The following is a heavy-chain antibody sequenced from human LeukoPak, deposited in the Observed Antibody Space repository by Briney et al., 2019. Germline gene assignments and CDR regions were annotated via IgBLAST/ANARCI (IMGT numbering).Heavy chain of an antibody. V-gene: IGHV3-11*04. Sequence: GGSLRLSCAASGFTFSDYYRSWIRQAPGKGLEWVSYISSSGSTIYYADSVKGRFTISRDNAKNSLYLQMNSLRAEDTAVYYCASIAYCGGDCYDAFDIWGQGTMVTVSS. CDR1: GFTFSDYY. J-gene: IGHJ3*02. CDR2: ISSSGSTI. CDR3: ASIAYCGGDCYDAFDI. D-gene: IGHD2-21*02.